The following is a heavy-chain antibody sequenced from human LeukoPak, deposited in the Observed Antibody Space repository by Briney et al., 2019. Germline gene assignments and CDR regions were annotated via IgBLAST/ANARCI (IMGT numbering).Heavy chain of an antibody. Sequence: ASVKISSKASGYTFTSYGISWGLHHPPQGLQGMGWISGYNGNTNYAPKLEGSVTMTTNTSTNKAHIELRTRLTADTAVYYCSRESDCYYISGHYDYWGQGTLVTVSS. J-gene: IGHJ4*02. CDR3: SRESDCYYISGHYDY. D-gene: IGHD2-21*01. CDR1: GYTFTSYG. V-gene: IGHV1-18*01. CDR2: ISGYNGNT.